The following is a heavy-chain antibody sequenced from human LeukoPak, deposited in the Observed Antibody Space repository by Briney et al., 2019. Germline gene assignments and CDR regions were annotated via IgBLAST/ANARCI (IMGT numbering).Heavy chain of an antibody. V-gene: IGHV4-39*01. J-gene: IGHJ4*02. CDR2: IYYSGST. CDR3: ARHPPYGSGSWGSYYFDY. D-gene: IGHD3-10*01. CDR1: GGSISSSSYY. Sequence: KSSVTLSLTCTVSGGSISSSSYYWGWIRQPPGKGLEWIGSIYYSGSTYYNPSLKSRVTISVDTSKNQFSLKLSSVTAADTAVYYCARHPPYGSGSWGSYYFDYWGQGTLVTVSS.